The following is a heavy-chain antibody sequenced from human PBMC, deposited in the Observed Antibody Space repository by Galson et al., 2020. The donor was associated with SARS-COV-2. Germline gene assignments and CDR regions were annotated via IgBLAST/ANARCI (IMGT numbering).Heavy chain of an antibody. CDR2: ISGYNGDT. J-gene: IGHJ4*02. CDR3: ARDIYDSSGYQRGY. Sequence: ASVKVSCKASGYIFNTYGISWVRQAPGQGLEWMGWISGYNGDTILAQKLQGRVTMTTDTSTSTVYMELRSLISDDTAVYYCARDIYDSSGYQRGYWGQGTLVTVSS. CDR1: GYIFNTYG. D-gene: IGHD3-22*01. V-gene: IGHV1-18*01.